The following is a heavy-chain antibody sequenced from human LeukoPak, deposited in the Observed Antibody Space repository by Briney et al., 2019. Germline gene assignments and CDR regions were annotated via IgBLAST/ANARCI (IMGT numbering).Heavy chain of an antibody. J-gene: IGHJ4*02. CDR2: IYHSGST. CDR1: DYPISSAYY. Sequence: SETLSLTCAVSDYPISSAYYWGWIRQPPGKGLEWIGSIYHSGSTDYNPSLKSRVTISVDTSRNQFSLKLRSVTAADTAVYYCARDQAYCGGDCYFDFWGQGTLVTVSS. D-gene: IGHD2-21*02. CDR3: ARDQAYCGGDCYFDF. V-gene: IGHV4-38-2*02.